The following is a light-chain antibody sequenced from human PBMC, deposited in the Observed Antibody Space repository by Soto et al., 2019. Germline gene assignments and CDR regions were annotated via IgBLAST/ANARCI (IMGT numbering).Light chain of an antibody. CDR2: EVT. CDR3: CSYAGSSSSI. Sequence: ALTQPASVSGSPGQSITISCSGTSSVVGTYNLVSWYQQYPGKAPRLMIYEVTKRPSGVSNRFSGSKSGNTASLTISGLQPEDEADYYCCSYAGSSSSIFGTGSKVTVL. CDR1: SSVVGTYNL. V-gene: IGLV2-23*02. J-gene: IGLJ1*01.